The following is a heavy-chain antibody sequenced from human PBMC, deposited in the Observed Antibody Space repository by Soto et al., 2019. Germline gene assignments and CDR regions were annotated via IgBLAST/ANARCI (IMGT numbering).Heavy chain of an antibody. CDR3: ARLPLTTVVTGFDY. CDR2: IYYSGST. J-gene: IGHJ4*02. D-gene: IGHD4-17*01. Sequence: SETLSLTCTVSGGSISSSSYYWGWIRQPPGKGLEWIGSIYYSGSTYYNPSLKSRVTISVDTSKNQFSLKLSSVTAADTAVYYCARLPLTTVVTGFDYWGQGTLVTVSS. CDR1: GGSISSSSYY. V-gene: IGHV4-39*01.